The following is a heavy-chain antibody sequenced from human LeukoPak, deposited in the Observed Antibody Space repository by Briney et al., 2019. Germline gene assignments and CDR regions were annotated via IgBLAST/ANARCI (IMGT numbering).Heavy chain of an antibody. Sequence: GGSLRLSCAASGFTFSSYSMNWVRQAPGKGLEWVAIIKKDGSEKYYVDSMKGRFTISRDNAKNSLFLQMNSLRAEDTAIYYCTTDTWYSAGHWGQGTLVTVSS. V-gene: IGHV3-7*03. CDR2: IKKDGSEK. D-gene: IGHD2-15*01. CDR1: GFTFSSYS. CDR3: TTDTWYSAGH. J-gene: IGHJ4*02.